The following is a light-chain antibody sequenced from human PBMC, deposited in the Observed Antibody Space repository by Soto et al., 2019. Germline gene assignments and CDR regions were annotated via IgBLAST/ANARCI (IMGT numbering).Light chain of an antibody. V-gene: IGKV4-1*01. Sequence: DTVMTQSPDSLAVSLGERATINCKSSQSVLYSSNNKNYLAWYQHKPGQPPKLLIFWASTRESGVPDRFSGGGSGTDFTLTISSLQAKDVAVYYGHQYNRAPYTFGQGTSLEIK. CDR1: QSVLYSSNNKNY. CDR2: WAS. J-gene: IGKJ2*01. CDR3: HQYNRAPYT.